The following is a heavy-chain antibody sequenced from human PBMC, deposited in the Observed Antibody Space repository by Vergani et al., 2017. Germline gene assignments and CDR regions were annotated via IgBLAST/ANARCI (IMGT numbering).Heavy chain of an antibody. CDR3: ARHETASTLSEFDY. J-gene: IGHJ4*02. CDR2: IYHSGST. CDR1: GYSISSGYY. V-gene: IGHV4-38-2*01. Sequence: QVQLQESGPGLVKPSETLSLTCAVSGYSISSGYYWGWIRQPPGKGLEWIGSIYHSGSTYYNPSLKSRVTISVETSKNQFSLKLSPVPAADTAVYYCARHETASTLSEFDYWGQGTLVTVSS. D-gene: IGHD2-2*01.